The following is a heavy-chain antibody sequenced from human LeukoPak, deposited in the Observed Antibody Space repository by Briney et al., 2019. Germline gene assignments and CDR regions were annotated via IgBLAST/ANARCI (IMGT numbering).Heavy chain of an antibody. CDR1: AFSLSAYN. CDR2: ISYTGTYI. D-gene: IGHD7-27*01. J-gene: IGHJ4*02. V-gene: IGHV3-21*01. Sequence: GGSLRLSCAASAFSLSAYNMNWVRQAPGKGLEWVSSISYTGTYIYYADSVKGRFTISRDNAKNSLYLQMNSLRAEDTAVYYCARDDGDSLPDYWGQGTLVTVSS. CDR3: ARDDGDSLPDY.